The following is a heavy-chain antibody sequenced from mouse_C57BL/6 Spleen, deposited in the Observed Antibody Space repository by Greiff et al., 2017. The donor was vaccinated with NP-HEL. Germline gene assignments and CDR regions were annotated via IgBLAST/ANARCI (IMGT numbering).Heavy chain of an antibody. Sequence: EVMLVESEGGLVQPGSSMKLSCTASGFTFSDYYMAWVRQVPEKGLEWVANINYDGSSTYYLDSLKSRFIISRDNAKNILYLQMSSLKSEDTATYYCARDDSSGSLDYWGQGTTLTVSS. D-gene: IGHD3-2*02. J-gene: IGHJ2*01. V-gene: IGHV5-16*01. CDR1: GFTFSDYY. CDR3: ARDDSSGSLDY. CDR2: INYDGSST.